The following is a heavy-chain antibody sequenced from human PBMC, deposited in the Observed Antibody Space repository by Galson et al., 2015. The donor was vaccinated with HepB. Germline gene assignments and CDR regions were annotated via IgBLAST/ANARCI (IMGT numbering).Heavy chain of an antibody. CDR1: GGSISSSSYY. CDR3: ARDPEGWFDP. V-gene: IGHV4-39*07. CDR2: IYYSGST. J-gene: IGHJ5*02. Sequence: ETLSLTCTVSGGSISSSSYYWGWIRQPPGKGLEWIGSIYYSGSTYYNPSLKSRVTISVDTSKNQFSLKLSSVTAADTAVYYCARDPEGWFDPWGQGTLVTASS.